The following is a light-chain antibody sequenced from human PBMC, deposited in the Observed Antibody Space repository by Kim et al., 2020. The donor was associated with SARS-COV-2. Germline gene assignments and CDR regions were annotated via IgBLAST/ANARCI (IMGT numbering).Light chain of an antibody. J-gene: IGLJ3*02. CDR1: KLGDKY. V-gene: IGLV3-1*01. Sequence: SVSPGQTASITCSGDKLGDKYACWYHQKPGQSPVLIIYQDNRRPSGIPERFSGSNSGNTATLTISETQAMDEADYYCQAWDNNTAVFGGGTQLTVL. CDR3: QAWDNNTAV. CDR2: QDN.